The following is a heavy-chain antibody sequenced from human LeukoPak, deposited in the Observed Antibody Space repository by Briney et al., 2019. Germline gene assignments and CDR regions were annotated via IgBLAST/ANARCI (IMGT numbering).Heavy chain of an antibody. CDR2: IYPGDSDT. J-gene: IGHJ5*02. D-gene: IGHD2-15*01. CDR3: ARQRCSGGSCYSWFDP. CDR1: GYSFTSYW. Sequence: GESLQISCKGSGYSFTSYWIGWVRQMPGKGLEWMGIIYPGDSDTRYSPSFQGQVTISADKSISTAYLQWSSLKASDTAMYYCARQRCSGGSCYSWFDPWGQGTLVTVSS. V-gene: IGHV5-51*01.